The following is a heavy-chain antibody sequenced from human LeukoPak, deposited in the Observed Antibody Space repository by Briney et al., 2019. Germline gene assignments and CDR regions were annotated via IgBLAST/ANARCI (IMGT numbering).Heavy chain of an antibody. CDR2: IKSKTDGGTT. J-gene: IGHJ5*02. Sequence: GGSLRLSCAASGFTVTDNYMNWVRQSSGKGLEWVGRIKSKTDGGTTDYAAPVKGRFTISRDDSKNTLYLQMNSLKTEDTAVYYCTTDLGTMIVVVIPWGQGTLVTVSS. CDR1: GFTVTDNY. V-gene: IGHV3-15*01. D-gene: IGHD3-22*01. CDR3: TTDLGTMIVVVIP.